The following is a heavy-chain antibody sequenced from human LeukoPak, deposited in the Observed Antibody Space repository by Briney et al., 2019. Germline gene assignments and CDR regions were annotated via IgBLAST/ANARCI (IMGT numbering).Heavy chain of an antibody. CDR3: ASGYPDYVDY. D-gene: IGHD1-1*01. V-gene: IGHV4-4*09. CDR1: GGSISSYY. Sequence: SETLSLTCTVSGGSISSYYWSWIRQPPGKGLKWIGYIYTSGSTNYNPSLKSRVTISVDTSKNQFSLKLSSVTAADTAVYYCASGYPDYVDYWGQGTLVTVSS. CDR2: IYTSGST. J-gene: IGHJ4*02.